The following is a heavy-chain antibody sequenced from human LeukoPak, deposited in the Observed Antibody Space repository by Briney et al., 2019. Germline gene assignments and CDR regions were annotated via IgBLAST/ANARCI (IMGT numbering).Heavy chain of an antibody. CDR3: AREEQWLAVFDY. CDR1: GFTFSSYA. D-gene: IGHD6-19*01. CDR2: IKQDGSEK. Sequence: PGGSLRLSCAASGFTFSSYAMHWVRQAPGKGLEWVANIKQDGSEKYYVDSVKGRFTISRDNAKNSLYLQMNSLRAEDTAVYYCAREEQWLAVFDYWGQGTLVTVSS. J-gene: IGHJ4*02. V-gene: IGHV3-7*03.